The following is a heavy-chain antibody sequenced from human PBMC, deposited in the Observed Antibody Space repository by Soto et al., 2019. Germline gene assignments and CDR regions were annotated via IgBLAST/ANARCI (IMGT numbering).Heavy chain of an antibody. D-gene: IGHD3-10*01. V-gene: IGHV3-11*05. J-gene: IGHJ4*02. CDR2: ISSSGSYT. Sequence: QVQLVESGGGLVKPGGSLRLSCAASGFTFSDHYMSWIRQSPGKGLEWVSYISSSGSYTNYADSVKGRFTISRDNAKNSLYLQMNGLRAEDAAVYYCARDKNGWELLIDCWGQGTLVTVSS. CDR3: ARDKNGWELLIDC. CDR1: GFTFSDHY.